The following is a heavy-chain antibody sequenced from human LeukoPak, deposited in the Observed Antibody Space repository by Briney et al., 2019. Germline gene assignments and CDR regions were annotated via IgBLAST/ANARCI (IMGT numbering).Heavy chain of an antibody. Sequence: SETLSLTCTVSGGSISSSSYYWGWIRQPPGKGLEWIGTIYYSGSTYYNPSLKSRVTISVDTSKNQFSLKLSSVTAADTAVYYCAGWRYGDYGYNWFDPWGQGTLVTVSS. J-gene: IGHJ5*02. CDR2: IYYSGST. V-gene: IGHV4-39*01. CDR3: AGWRYGDYGYNWFDP. D-gene: IGHD4-17*01. CDR1: GGSISSSSYY.